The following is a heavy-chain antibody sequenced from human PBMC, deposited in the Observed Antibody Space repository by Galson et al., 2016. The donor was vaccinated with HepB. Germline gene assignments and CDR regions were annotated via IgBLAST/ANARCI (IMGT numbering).Heavy chain of an antibody. CDR3: AKLDCGRDCPRDD. V-gene: IGHV3-30*19. D-gene: IGHD2-21*02. J-gene: IGHJ4*02. CDR2: ISYDGGDK. CDR1: GFTFSRYG. Sequence: SLRLSCAASGFTFSRYGMHWVRQAPGKGLEWVAAISYDGGDKHYADSVKGRFTVSRDNSKNTLFLQMNSLRVEDTAVYYCAKLDCGRDCPRDDWGQGTLVTVSS.